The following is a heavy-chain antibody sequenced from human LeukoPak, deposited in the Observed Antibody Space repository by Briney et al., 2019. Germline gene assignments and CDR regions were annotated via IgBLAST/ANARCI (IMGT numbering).Heavy chain of an antibody. J-gene: IGHJ4*02. CDR2: IKSKTDGGTT. V-gene: IGHV3-15*01. D-gene: IGHD3-10*01. Sequence: GGSLRLSCAASGFTFSNAWMSWVCQAPGKGLEWAGRIKSKTDGGTTDYAAPVKGRFTISRDDSKNTLYLQMNSLKTEDTAVYYCTTYYYGSGSYYFDYWGQGTLVTVSS. CDR3: TTYYYGSGSYYFDY. CDR1: GFTFSNAW.